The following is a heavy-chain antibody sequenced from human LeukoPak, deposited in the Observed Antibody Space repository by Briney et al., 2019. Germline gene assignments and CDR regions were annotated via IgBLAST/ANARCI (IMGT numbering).Heavy chain of an antibody. J-gene: IGHJ3*01. CDR1: GFTFKNAW. Sequence: GGSLRLSCEASGFTFKNAWMIWVRQAPGKGPEWVGRIKSTRDGGATENASPVKGRFTISRGDPKNTGYLQRSSLTPADTGVYYCTTALNFEILTGLYQPIAAFDVWGQGTLVTVSS. D-gene: IGHD3-9*01. CDR3: TTALNFEILTGLYQPIAAFDV. V-gene: IGHV3-15*01. CDR2: IKSTRDGGAT.